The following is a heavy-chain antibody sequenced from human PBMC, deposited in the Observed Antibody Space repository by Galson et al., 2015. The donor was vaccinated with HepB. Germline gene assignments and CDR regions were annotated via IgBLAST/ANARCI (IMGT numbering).Heavy chain of an antibody. CDR1: GYTFTSYG. CDR2: ISGYNGYT. V-gene: IGHV1-18*04. J-gene: IGHJ4*02. Sequence: SVKVSCKASGYTFTSYGISWVRQAPGQGLEWMGWISGYNGYTKFAQKFQGRLTMTTDTSTSTAYMDLRSLRSDDTAVYYCARDPAIVGDPSDYFDYWGQGTLVTVSS. CDR3: ARDPAIVGDPSDYFDY. D-gene: IGHD1-26*01.